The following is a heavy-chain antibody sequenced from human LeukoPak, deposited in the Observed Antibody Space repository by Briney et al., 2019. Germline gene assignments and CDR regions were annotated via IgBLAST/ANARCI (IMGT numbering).Heavy chain of an antibody. D-gene: IGHD3-16*01. J-gene: IGHJ6*03. V-gene: IGHV3-20*04. CDR3: ARRAYPYYYYMDV. CDR2: LSWNGGET. CDR1: GFTFHDHG. Sequence: GGSLRLSCAASGFTFHDHGMSWVRQAPGKGLEWVSSLSWNGGETRYADSVKGRFTISRDNAKNSPYLQMNSLRAEDTALYYCARRAYPYYYYMDVWGKGATVTVSS.